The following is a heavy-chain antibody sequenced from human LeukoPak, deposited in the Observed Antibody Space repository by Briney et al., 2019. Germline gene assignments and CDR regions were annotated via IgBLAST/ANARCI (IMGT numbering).Heavy chain of an antibody. CDR1: GFSITNGYY. J-gene: IGHJ4*02. CDR3: ARDSDYGSGIFDY. D-gene: IGHD3-10*01. Sequence: SETLSLTCTVSGFSITNGYYWGWIRQPPGKGLEWIGNMYHSGSTYSNPSLRSRVSISVDTARNEISLKLNSVTAADTAVYYCARDSDYGSGIFDYWGQGTLVTVSS. CDR2: MYHSGST. V-gene: IGHV4-38-2*02.